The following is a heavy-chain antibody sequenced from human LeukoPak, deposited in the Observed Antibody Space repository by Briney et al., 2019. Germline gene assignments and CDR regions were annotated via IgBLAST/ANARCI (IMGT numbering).Heavy chain of an antibody. Sequence: GGPLRFSCAASEFTFSSYSMTWVRQAPGKGLEWVSSISSSSSYIYYADSVKGPFTISRDNAKNSLYLQRNSLRAEDTAVYYCARDSDWDDAFDIWGQGTMVTVSS. CDR3: ARDSDWDDAFDI. D-gene: IGHD3-9*01. J-gene: IGHJ3*02. CDR2: ISSSSSYI. CDR1: EFTFSSYS. V-gene: IGHV3-21*01.